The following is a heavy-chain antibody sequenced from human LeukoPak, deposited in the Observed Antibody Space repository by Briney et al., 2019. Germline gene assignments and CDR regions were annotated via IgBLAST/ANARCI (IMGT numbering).Heavy chain of an antibody. V-gene: IGHV1-2*02. CDR3: ASGREYCSGGSCYSSDDAFDI. Sequence: GASVKVSCKASGYTFTDYYMHWVRQAPGQGLEWMGWINPDSGGTNSAQKFQGRVTMTRDTSISTAYMELSRLRSDDTAVYYCASGREYCSGGSCYSSDDAFDIWGQGTMVTVSS. D-gene: IGHD2-15*01. J-gene: IGHJ3*02. CDR2: INPDSGGT. CDR1: GYTFTDYY.